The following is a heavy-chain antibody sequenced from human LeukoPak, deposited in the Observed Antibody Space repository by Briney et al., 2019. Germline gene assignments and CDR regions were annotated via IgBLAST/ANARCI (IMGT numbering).Heavy chain of an antibody. CDR3: TRDPDLSGYSFFDD. Sequence: GGSLRLSCAASGFTFSINWMHWVRRAPGKGLVWVSRINSVGSSTTYADFVKGRFTISRDNALNTLYLQMNSLRADDTAVYYCTRDPDLSGYSFFDDWGQGTLVTVSS. CDR2: INSVGSST. D-gene: IGHD3-22*01. V-gene: IGHV3-74*03. J-gene: IGHJ4*02. CDR1: GFTFSINW.